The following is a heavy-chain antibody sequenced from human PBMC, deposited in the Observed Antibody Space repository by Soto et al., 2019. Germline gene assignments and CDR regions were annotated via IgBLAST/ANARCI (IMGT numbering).Heavy chain of an antibody. CDR3: ARGVLLWFGSMRGWLDP. J-gene: IGHJ5*02. Sequence: PSETLSLTCTVSGGSISSTSYYWGWIRQPPGRGLEWIGSIYYSGSTYYNPSLKSRVTISVDTSKNQFSLKLSSVTAADTAVYYCARGVLLWFGSMRGWLDPWGQGTLVTFSS. V-gene: IGHV4-39*01. CDR2: IYYSGST. CDR1: GGSISSTSYY. D-gene: IGHD3-10*01.